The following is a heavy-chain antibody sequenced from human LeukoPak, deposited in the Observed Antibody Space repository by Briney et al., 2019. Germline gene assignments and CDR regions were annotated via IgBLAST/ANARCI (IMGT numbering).Heavy chain of an antibody. D-gene: IGHD3-3*01. CDR1: GGTFSSYA. Sequence: EASVKVSCKASGGTFSSYAISWVRQAPGQGLEWMGGIIPIFGTANYAQKFQGRVTITADESTSTAYMELSSLRSEDTAVYYCARAGRRLFGVLIPLSFDYWGQGTLVTVSS. CDR3: ARAGRRLFGVLIPLSFDY. V-gene: IGHV1-69*13. J-gene: IGHJ4*02. CDR2: IIPIFGTA.